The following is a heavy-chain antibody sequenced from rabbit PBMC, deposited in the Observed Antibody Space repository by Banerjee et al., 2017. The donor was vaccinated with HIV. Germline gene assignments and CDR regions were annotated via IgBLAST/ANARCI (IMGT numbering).Heavy chain of an antibody. V-gene: IGHV1S45*01. CDR2: IHAGSSGTT. Sequence: QEQLEESGGDLVKPEGSLTLTCTASGFSFSSYHMCWVRQAPGKGLEWIACIHAGSSGTTYYASWARGRFTISRTSSTTVALQMTSLTAADTATYFCARDLAGVIGWNFDLWGQGTLVTVS. CDR3: ARDLAGVIGWNFDL. J-gene: IGHJ4*01. CDR1: GFSFSSYH. D-gene: IGHD4-1*01.